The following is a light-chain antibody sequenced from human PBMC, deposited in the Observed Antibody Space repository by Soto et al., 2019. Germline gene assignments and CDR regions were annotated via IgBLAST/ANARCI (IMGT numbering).Light chain of an antibody. CDR2: DTS. Sequence: EIVLTQFPAALSVSPGERATLSCWASYTDGTNLAWYQQKPGQAPRLLIYDTSTRATGVPARFSGSGSGTEFTLTISNLQAEDSAVYHCHQYSNTFRTFGQGTKVEIK. CDR1: YTDGTN. J-gene: IGKJ1*01. V-gene: IGKV3-15*01. CDR3: HQYSNTFRT.